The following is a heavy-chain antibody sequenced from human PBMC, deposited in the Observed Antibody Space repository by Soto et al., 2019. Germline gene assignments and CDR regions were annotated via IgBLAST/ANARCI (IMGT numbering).Heavy chain of an antibody. J-gene: IGHJ4*02. D-gene: IGHD3-22*01. CDR3: AKEAKRITMIVVVNQYYFDY. CDR1: GFTFSSYA. CDR2: ISGSGGST. Sequence: PGGSLRLSCAASGFTFSSYAMSWVRQAPGKGLEWVSAISGSGGSTYYADSVKGRFTISRDNSKNTLYLQTNSLRAEDTAVYYCAKEAKRITMIVVVNQYYFDYWGQGTLVTVSS. V-gene: IGHV3-23*01.